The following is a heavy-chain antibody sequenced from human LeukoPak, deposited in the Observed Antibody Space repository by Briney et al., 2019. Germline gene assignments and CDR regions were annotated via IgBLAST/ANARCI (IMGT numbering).Heavy chain of an antibody. D-gene: IGHD6-19*01. CDR2: INHSGST. CDR1: GGSFSGYY. Sequence: SETLSLTCAVYGGSFSGYYWSWIRQPPGKGLEWIGEINHSGSTNYNPSLKSRVTISVDTSKNQFSLKLSSVTAADPAGYYFLRVRRVKYSSRCRNYYCSCMDVGGRGTTVTVSS. J-gene: IGHJ6*02. CDR3: LRVRRVKYSSRCRNYYCSCMDV. V-gene: IGHV4-34*01.